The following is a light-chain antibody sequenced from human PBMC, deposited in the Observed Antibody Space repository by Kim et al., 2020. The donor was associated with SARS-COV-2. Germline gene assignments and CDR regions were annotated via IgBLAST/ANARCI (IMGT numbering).Light chain of an antibody. J-gene: IGLJ7*01. Sequence: GQKVTISCSRSSSNIGNNYVSWYQQLPGTAPKLLIYDNNERPSGIPDRSSGSKSGTSATLGITGLQTGDEADYYCGTWDSSLSAAVFGGGTQLTVL. CDR2: DNN. V-gene: IGLV1-51*01. CDR3: GTWDSSLSAAV. CDR1: SSNIGNNY.